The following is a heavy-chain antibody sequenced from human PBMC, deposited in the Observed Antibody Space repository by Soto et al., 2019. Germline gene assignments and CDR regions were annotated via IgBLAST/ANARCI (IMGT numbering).Heavy chain of an antibody. D-gene: IGHD2-2*01. CDR1: GGSFSGYY. CDR3: ARGYCSSTSCYDLEYFQH. V-gene: IGHV4-34*01. J-gene: IGHJ1*01. Sequence: PSETLSLTCAVYGGSFSGYYWSWIRQPPGKGLEWIGEINHSGSTNYNPSLKSRVTISVDTSKNQFSLKLSSVTAADTAVYYCARGYCSSTSCYDLEYFQHWGQGTLVTAPQ. CDR2: INHSGST.